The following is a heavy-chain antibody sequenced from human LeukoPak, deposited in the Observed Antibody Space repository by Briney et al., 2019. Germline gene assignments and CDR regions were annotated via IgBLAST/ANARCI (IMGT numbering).Heavy chain of an antibody. D-gene: IGHD6-19*01. CDR3: VAGGYLRY. J-gene: IGHJ4*02. V-gene: IGHV3-7*01. CDR2: IGEDGGAK. Sequence: GESLRLSCVASGFTFSTYWMRWIRLVPGKGLEWVANIGEDGGAKYYVDSVKGRFTISRDNAKNSLYLEMNSLTTDDTAVYYCVAGGYLRYWGQGIPVTVSP. CDR1: GFTFSTYW.